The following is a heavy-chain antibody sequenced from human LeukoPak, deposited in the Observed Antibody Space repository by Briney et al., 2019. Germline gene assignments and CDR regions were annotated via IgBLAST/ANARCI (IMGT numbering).Heavy chain of an antibody. CDR2: ISSSGSTT. V-gene: IGHV3-48*03. J-gene: IGHJ4*02. D-gene: IGHD3-22*01. CDR3: ARDYDSSGYYYGGTFGY. CDR1: GFTFSSYE. Sequence: GGSLRLSCAASGFTFSSYEMNWVRQAPGKGLEWVSYISSSGSTTYYADSVKGRFTISRDNSKNTLYLQMNSLRAEDTAVYYCARDYDSSGYYYGGTFGYWGQGTLVTVSS.